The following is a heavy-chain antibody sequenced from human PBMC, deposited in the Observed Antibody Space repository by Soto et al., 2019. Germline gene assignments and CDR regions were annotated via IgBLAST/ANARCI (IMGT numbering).Heavy chain of an antibody. CDR2: IYYSGST. V-gene: IGHV4-59*01. CDR1: GGSISSYY. J-gene: IGHJ4*02. CDR3: AGGMGYDSSLELDY. D-gene: IGHD3-22*01. Sequence: PSETLSLTCTVSGGSISSYYWSWIRQPPGKGLEWIGYIYYSGSTNYNPSLKSRVTISVDTSKNQFSLKLRSVTAADTAVYYCAGGMGYDSSLELDYWGPGTPVTVSS.